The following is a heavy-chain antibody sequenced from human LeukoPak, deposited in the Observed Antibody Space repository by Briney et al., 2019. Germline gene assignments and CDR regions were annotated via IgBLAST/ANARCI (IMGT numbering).Heavy chain of an antibody. CDR2: ISSSSNYI. CDR1: GFTFSSYS. Sequence: GGSLRLSCAASGFTFSSYSMNWVRQAPGKGLEWVSSISSSSNYIYYADSVKGRFTISRDNARNSLYLQMNSLRAEDTAVYYCARDMTTATTCYLQHWGQGALVTVSS. CDR3: ARDMTTATTCYLQH. V-gene: IGHV3-21*01. J-gene: IGHJ1*01. D-gene: IGHD4-17*01.